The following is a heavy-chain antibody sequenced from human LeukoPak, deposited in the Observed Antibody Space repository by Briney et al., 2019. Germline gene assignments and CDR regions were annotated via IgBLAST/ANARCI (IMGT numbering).Heavy chain of an antibody. J-gene: IGHJ3*02. V-gene: IGHV4-59*08. Sequence: SETLSLTCTVSGGSINNYYWSWIRQPPGKGLEWIGYIHYSGTTNYNPSLKSRVSISVDTSKNQFSLNLRSVTAADTAVYYCARQLGQWGLPLVFDIWGPGTMVTVSS. CDR3: ARQLGQWGLPLVFDI. D-gene: IGHD1-26*01. CDR1: GGSINNYY. CDR2: IHYSGTT.